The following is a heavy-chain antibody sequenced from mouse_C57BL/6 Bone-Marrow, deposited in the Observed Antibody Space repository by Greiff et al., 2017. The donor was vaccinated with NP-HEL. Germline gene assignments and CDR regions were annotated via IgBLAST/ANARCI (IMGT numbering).Heavy chain of an antibody. Sequence: QVQLQQSGPELVKPGASVKISCKASGYAFSSSWMNWVKQRPGKGLEWIGRIYPGDGDTNYNGKFKGKATLTADKSSSTAYMQLSSLTSEDSAVYFCARSRDLRWSPDWYFDVWGTGTTVTVSS. CDR3: ARSRDLRWSPDWYFDV. CDR1: GYAFSSSW. CDR2: IYPGDGDT. D-gene: IGHD2-1*01. V-gene: IGHV1-82*01. J-gene: IGHJ1*03.